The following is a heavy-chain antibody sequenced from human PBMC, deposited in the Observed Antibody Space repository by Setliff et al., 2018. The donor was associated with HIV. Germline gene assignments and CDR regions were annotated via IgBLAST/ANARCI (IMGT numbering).Heavy chain of an antibody. CDR2: IYYSGST. CDR1: SGSISSYY. CDR3: ARVQVGGYNFYFDY. V-gene: IGHV4-59*08. D-gene: IGHD5-12*01. Sequence: SETLSLTCTVSSGSISSYYWTWIRQPPGKGLEWIGYIYYSGSTNYNPSLKSRVTISVDTSKNQFSLKLSSVTAADTAVYYCARVQVGGYNFYFDYWGQGTLVTVSS. J-gene: IGHJ4*02.